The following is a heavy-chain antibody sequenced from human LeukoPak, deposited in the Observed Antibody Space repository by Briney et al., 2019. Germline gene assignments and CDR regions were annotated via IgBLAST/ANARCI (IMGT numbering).Heavy chain of an antibody. D-gene: IGHD3-10*01. CDR3: ARAYGSGSLYYYYYMDV. V-gene: IGHV1-8*01. CDR1: GYTFTSYD. J-gene: IGHJ6*03. Sequence: ASVKVSCKASGYTFTSYDINWVRQATGQGLEWMGWMNPNSGNTGYAQKFQGRVTMTRNTSISTAYMELRSLRSDDTAVYYCARAYGSGSLYYYYYMDVWGKGTTVTISS. CDR2: MNPNSGNT.